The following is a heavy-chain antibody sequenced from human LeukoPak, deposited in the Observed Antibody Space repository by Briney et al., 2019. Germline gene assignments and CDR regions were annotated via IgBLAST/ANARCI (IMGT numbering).Heavy chain of an antibody. D-gene: IGHD6-13*01. CDR3: ARAAAGPSNNWFDP. Sequence: GGSLRLSCAASGFTFSNFAMSWVRQAPGKGVEWGSGTSASGNSPYYADSVKGRFIISRDNSKNTVFLQINSLRAEDTAVYYCARAAAGPSNNWFDPWGQGTLVTVSS. V-gene: IGHV3-23*01. CDR2: TSASGNSP. J-gene: IGHJ5*02. CDR1: GFTFSNFA.